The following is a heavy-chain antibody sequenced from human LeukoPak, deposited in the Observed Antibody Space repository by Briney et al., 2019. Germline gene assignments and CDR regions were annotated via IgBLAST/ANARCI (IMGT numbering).Heavy chain of an antibody. CDR2: INHSGST. J-gene: IGHJ4*02. CDR3: ARGTMTTVTYYFDY. Sequence: SETLSLTCAVYGGSFSGYYWSWIRQPPGKGLEWIGEINHSGSTNYNPSLKSRVTIAVDTSKNQFSLKLSSVTAADTAVYYCARGTMTTVTYYFDYWGQGTLVTVSS. CDR1: GGSFSGYY. D-gene: IGHD4-17*01. V-gene: IGHV4-34*01.